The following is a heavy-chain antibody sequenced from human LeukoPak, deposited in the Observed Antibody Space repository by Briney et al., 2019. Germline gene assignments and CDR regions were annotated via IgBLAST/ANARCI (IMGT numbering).Heavy chain of an antibody. CDR1: GFTFSNAW. V-gene: IGHV3-15*01. Sequence: KPGGSLRLSCAASGFTFSNAWMSWVRQAPGKGLEWVGRIKSKTDGGTTDYAAPVKGRFTISRDDSKNTLYLQMNSLKTEDTAVYYCTERDDYGEPIDYWGQGTLVTVSS. D-gene: IGHD4-17*01. CDR3: TERDDYGEPIDY. CDR2: IKSKTDGGTT. J-gene: IGHJ4*02.